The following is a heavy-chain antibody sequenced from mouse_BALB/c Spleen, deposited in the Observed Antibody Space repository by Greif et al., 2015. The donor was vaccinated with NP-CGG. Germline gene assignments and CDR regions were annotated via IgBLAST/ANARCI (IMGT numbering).Heavy chain of an antibody. Sequence: EVKLMESGGGLVKPGGSLKLSCAASGFTFSSYAMSWVRQTPEKRLEWVASISSGGSTYYPDSVKGRFTISRDNARNTLYLQMSSLRSEDTAMYYCARGNYGSSYYFAYWGQGTLVTVSA. CDR3: ARGNYGSSYYFAY. CDR1: GFTFSSYA. V-gene: IGHV5-6-5*01. J-gene: IGHJ3*01. D-gene: IGHD1-1*01. CDR2: ISSGGST.